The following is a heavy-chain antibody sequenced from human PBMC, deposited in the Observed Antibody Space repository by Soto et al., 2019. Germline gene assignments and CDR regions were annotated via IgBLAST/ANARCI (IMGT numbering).Heavy chain of an antibody. V-gene: IGHV3-48*03. CDR1: GFNVDSFE. D-gene: IGHD3-22*01. CDR2: MSSGGSAI. J-gene: IGHJ6*02. CDR3: ARDFGPTSGYHSYSMDV. Sequence: EVQLLESGGGLVQPGESLRLSCAASGFNVDSFEMSWVRQPQGKGLQWLSSMSSGGSAIHYADSVKGRFTISRDSANNTLYSQINILRAEDTAVYYCARDFGPTSGYHSYSMDVWGQGTTVTVSS.